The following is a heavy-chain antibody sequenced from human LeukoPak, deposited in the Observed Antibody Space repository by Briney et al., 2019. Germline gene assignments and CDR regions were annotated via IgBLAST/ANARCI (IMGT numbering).Heavy chain of an antibody. D-gene: IGHD4-23*01. J-gene: IGHJ4*02. CDR1: GFTLSTNW. V-gene: IGHV3-7*01. Sequence: PGGSLRLSCAALGFTLSTNWMSWFRQAPGKGLNGVGKIKQDGREQYNVGPLKGRFPIPRDNAKDSLYLQMDSLRAEATAWNTCARDHYGGNVDYWGQGTLVTVSS. CDR2: IKQDGREQ. CDR3: ARDHYGGNVDY.